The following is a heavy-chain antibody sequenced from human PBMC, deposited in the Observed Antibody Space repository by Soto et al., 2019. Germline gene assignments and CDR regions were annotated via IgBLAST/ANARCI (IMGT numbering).Heavy chain of an antibody. CDR3: AAAVPAEYVFPYYYMDV. J-gene: IGHJ6*03. D-gene: IGHD3-16*01. CDR2: IYYYGSA. CDR1: GASISSYH. Sequence: SAPLSLTCTVSGASISSYHWSWIRQSPGKGLEWIGYIYYYGSANYNPSLKSRVTISVDTSKNQVSLRLTSVTAADTGVYYCAAAVPAEYVFPYYYMDVWGKGTTVTVSS. V-gene: IGHV4-59*01.